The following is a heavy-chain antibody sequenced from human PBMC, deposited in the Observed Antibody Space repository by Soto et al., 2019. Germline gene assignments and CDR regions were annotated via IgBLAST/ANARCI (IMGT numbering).Heavy chain of an antibody. CDR2: INPSGGST. CDR3: ARVYGSGGSCYGIDY. Sequence: ASVKVSCKASGYTFTTYYMHWVRQAPGQGLEWMGIINPSGGSTSYAQKFQGRVTMTRDTSTSTVYMELSSLRSEDTAVYYCARVYGSGGSCYGIDYWGQGTLVTVSS. V-gene: IGHV1-46*01. J-gene: IGHJ4*02. CDR1: GYTFTTYY. D-gene: IGHD2-15*01.